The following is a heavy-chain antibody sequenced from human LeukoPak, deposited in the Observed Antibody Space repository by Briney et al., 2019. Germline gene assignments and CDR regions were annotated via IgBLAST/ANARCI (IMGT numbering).Heavy chain of an antibody. J-gene: IGHJ4*02. CDR3: AKDSLQQIALAGTAFDY. V-gene: IGHV3-43*01. CDR1: GFTFDDYT. D-gene: IGHD6-19*01. Sequence: GGSLRLSCAASGFTFDDYTMHWVRRTPGKGLEWVSGISWDGDTTYYADSVKGRFTISRDNNKNSLYLQMNSLRTEDTAFYYCAKDSLQQIALAGTAFDYWGQGTLVTVSS. CDR2: ISWDGDTT.